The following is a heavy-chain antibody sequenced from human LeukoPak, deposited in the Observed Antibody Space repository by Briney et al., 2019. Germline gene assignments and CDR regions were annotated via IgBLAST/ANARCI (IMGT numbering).Heavy chain of an antibody. Sequence: SETLSLTCTVSGGSISNKYWSWIRQPPGKGLEWIGYIYYSGSTNYNPSLKSRVTILVDTSKNQVSLKLSSVTAADTAVYYCARTTEGGYTYGYFYYYYMDVWGKGTTVTISS. D-gene: IGHD5-18*01. V-gene: IGHV4-59*01. CDR2: IYYSGST. J-gene: IGHJ6*03. CDR3: ARTTEGGYTYGYFYYYYMDV. CDR1: GGSISNKY.